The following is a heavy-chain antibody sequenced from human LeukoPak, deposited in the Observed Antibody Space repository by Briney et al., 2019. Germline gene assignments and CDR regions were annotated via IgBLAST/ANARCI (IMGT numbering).Heavy chain of an antibody. CDR1: GGSISSGGYY. Sequence: TLSLTCTVSGGSISSGGYYWSWIRQRPGKGLEWIGYIYYSGSTYYNPSLKSRVTISVDTSKNQFSLKLSSVTAADTAVYYCARGRDCGGDCPFDYWGQGTLVTVSS. CDR3: ARGRDCGGDCPFDY. CDR2: IYYSGST. D-gene: IGHD2-21*02. J-gene: IGHJ4*02. V-gene: IGHV4-31*03.